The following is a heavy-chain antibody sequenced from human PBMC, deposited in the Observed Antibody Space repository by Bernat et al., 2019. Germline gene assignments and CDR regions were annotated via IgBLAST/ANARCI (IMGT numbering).Heavy chain of an antibody. Sequence: QITLKESGPTLVKPTQTLTLTFTFSGFSLSPSGVGVGWIRQPPGKALEWLALLNWDDDKRYSPSLKSRLTITKDTSKNQVVLTMTNMDPVDTAKYYCALLTNIAARGHWYFDLWGRGTLVTVSA. CDR1: GFSLSPSGVG. CDR2: LNWDDDK. D-gene: IGHD6-6*01. V-gene: IGHV2-5*02. J-gene: IGHJ2*01. CDR3: ALLTNIAARGHWYFDL.